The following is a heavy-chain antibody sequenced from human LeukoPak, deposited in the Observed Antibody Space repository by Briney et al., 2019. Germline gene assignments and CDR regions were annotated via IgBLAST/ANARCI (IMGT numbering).Heavy chain of an antibody. D-gene: IGHD3-22*01. J-gene: IGHJ4*02. V-gene: IGHV1-18*01. CDR3: ARLEEPYYYDSSGYYSDY. Sequence: ASVKVSCKASGGTFSSYAISWVRLAPGQGLEWMGWISAYNGNTNYAQKLQGRVTMTTDTSTSTAYMELRSLRSDDTAVYYCARLEEPYYYDSSGYYSDYWGQGTLVTVSS. CDR1: GGTFSSYA. CDR2: ISAYNGNT.